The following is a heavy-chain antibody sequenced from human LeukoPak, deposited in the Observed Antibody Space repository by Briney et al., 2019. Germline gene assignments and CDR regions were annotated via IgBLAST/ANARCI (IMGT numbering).Heavy chain of an antibody. J-gene: IGHJ6*02. CDR2: ISSSGSTI. D-gene: IGHD3-16*01. V-gene: IGHV3-48*03. CDR3: ARDPDLGGHYYGMDV. CDR1: GFTFSSYE. Sequence: GGSLRLSCAASGFTFSSYEMNWVRQAPGKGLEWVSYISSSGSTIYYADSVKGRFTISRDNAKNSLYLQMNSLRAEDTAVYYCARDPDLGGHYYGMDVWGQGTTVTVSS.